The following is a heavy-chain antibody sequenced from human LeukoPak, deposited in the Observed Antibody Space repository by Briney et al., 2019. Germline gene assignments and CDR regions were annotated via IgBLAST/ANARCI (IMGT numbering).Heavy chain of an antibody. V-gene: IGHV3-7*01. CDR1: GFTFSSYA. Sequence: GGSLRLSCAASGFTFSSYAMSWVRQAPGKGLEWVANIKQDGSEKYYVDSVKGRFTISRDNAKNSLYLQMNSLRAEDTAVYYCAKGGGELGSGSLDYWGQGTLVTVSS. CDR3: AKGGGELGSGSLDY. J-gene: IGHJ4*02. D-gene: IGHD3-10*01. CDR2: IKQDGSEK.